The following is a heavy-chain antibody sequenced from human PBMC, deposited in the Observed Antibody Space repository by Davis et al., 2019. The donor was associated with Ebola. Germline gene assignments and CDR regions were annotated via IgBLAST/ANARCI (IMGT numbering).Heavy chain of an antibody. D-gene: IGHD6-19*01. CDR2: IYHSGST. V-gene: IGHV4-4*02. J-gene: IGHJ5*02. CDR1: GGSISSSNW. CDR3: ARQIGWGSGWYSGNNWFDP. Sequence: GSLRLSCAVSGGSISSSNWWSWVRQPPGKGLEWIGEIYHSGSTNYNPSLKSRVTISVDTSKNQFSLKLSSVTAADTAVYYCARQIGWGSGWYSGNNWFDPWGQGTLVTVSS.